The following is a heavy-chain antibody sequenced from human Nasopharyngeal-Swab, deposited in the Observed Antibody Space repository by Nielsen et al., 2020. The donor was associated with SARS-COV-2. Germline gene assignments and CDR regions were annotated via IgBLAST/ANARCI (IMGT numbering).Heavy chain of an antibody. CDR2: ISSSGSTI. CDR3: ARDYGILWRRVPFDI. J-gene: IGHJ3*02. D-gene: IGHD2-21*01. Sequence: WIRQPPGKGLEWVSYISSSGSTIYYADSVKGRFTISRDNAKNSLYLQMNSLRAEDTAVYCCARDYGILWRRVPFDIWGQGTMVTVSS. V-gene: IGHV3-11*01.